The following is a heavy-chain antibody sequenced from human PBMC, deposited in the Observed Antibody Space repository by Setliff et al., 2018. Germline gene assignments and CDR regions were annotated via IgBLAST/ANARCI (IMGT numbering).Heavy chain of an antibody. J-gene: IGHJ4*02. Sequence: PSETLSLTCNVSGGSISSGTYYWAWIRQPPGKGLEWIGRIHYRGTTYSNASLASRLTISVDTAKNQFSLKLTSVTAADTAVYYCARTGTYRYFDYWGQGTRVTVSS. V-gene: IGHV4-39*01. CDR3: ARTGTYRYFDY. CDR2: IHYRGTT. D-gene: IGHD1-1*01. CDR1: GGSISSGTYY.